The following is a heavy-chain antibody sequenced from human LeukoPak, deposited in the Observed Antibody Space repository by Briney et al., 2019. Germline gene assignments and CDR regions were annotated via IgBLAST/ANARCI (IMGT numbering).Heavy chain of an antibody. CDR3: ARESSGNYYVGFDY. D-gene: IGHD1-26*01. CDR1: GFTVSSYE. CDR2: ISSSGSTI. Sequence: GGSLRLSCAASGFTVSSYEMNWARQAPGKGLEWVSYISSSGSTIYYADSVKGRFTLSRDSAKNSLYLQMSSLRAEDTAVYYCARESSGNYYVGFDYWGQGTLVTVSS. V-gene: IGHV3-48*03. J-gene: IGHJ4*02.